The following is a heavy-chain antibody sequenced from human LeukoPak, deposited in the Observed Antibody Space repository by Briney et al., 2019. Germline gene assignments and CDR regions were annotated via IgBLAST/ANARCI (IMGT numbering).Heavy chain of an antibody. CDR2: INHSGGT. D-gene: IGHD4-23*01. V-gene: IGHV4-34*01. J-gene: IGHJ6*03. CDR3: ARGGNLPSDYYYYYYMDV. CDR1: GGSFSGYY. Sequence: PSETLSLTCAVYGGSFSGYYWSWIRQPPGKGLEWIGEINHSGGTNYNPSLKSRVTISVDTSKNQFSLKLSSVTAADTAVYYCARGGNLPSDYYYYYYMDVWGKGTTVTVSS.